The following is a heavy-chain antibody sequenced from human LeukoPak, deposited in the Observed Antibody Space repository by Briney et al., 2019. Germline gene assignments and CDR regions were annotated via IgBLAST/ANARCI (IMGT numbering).Heavy chain of an antibody. V-gene: IGHV3-21*01. J-gene: IGHJ6*03. CDR1: GFTFSRYN. CDR2: ISGRSSYI. Sequence: GGSLRLSCEGSGFTFSRYNMNWFRQAPGKGLERVSSISGRSSYIFYADSVKGRFTISRDNAKSSLYLQMNSLRAEDTAVYYCARDAQWLVPEGYYYYMDVWGKGTTVTVS. D-gene: IGHD6-19*01. CDR3: ARDAQWLVPEGYYYYMDV.